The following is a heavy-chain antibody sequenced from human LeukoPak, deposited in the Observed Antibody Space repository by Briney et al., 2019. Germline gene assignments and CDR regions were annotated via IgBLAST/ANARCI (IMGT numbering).Heavy chain of an antibody. CDR3: ARALVIDY. CDR2: IKEDGSEK. Sequence: GGSLRLSCAASGFTFSNYWMSWVRQAQGKGLEWVANIKEDGSEKYYVDSVKGRFTISRDNVKKSLYLQMNSLRAEDTAVYYCARALVIDYWGQGTLVTVSS. CDR1: GFTFSNYW. V-gene: IGHV3-7*01. D-gene: IGHD4-23*01. J-gene: IGHJ4*02.